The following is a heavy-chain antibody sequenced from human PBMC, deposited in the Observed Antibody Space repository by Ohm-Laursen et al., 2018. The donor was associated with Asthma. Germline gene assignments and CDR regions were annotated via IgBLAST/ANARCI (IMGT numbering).Heavy chain of an antibody. Sequence: SLRLSCAASGFTFSSYSMNWVRQAPGKGLEWVSYISSSSSTIYYADSVKGRFTISRDNAKNSLYLQMNSLRAEDTAVYYCAREVVRGGNYDYIWGSDYYYGMDVWGQGTTVTVSS. V-gene: IGHV3-48*01. J-gene: IGHJ6*02. D-gene: IGHD3-16*01. CDR3: AREVVRGGNYDYIWGSDYYYGMDV. CDR1: GFTFSSYS. CDR2: ISSSSSTI.